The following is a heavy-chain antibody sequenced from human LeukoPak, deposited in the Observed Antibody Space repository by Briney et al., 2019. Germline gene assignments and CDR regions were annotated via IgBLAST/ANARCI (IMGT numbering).Heavy chain of an antibody. Sequence: GESLTLSCAVSGLSFSSDAMSWVRQPQGKGMEWDSSESGICGTTYYADSVNGRFTTSRDYSKNTVYLQMNSLRVGDTAVYYCAKELGEYSGSYRPADYWGQGTLVTVSS. J-gene: IGHJ4*02. D-gene: IGHD1-26*01. CDR3: AKELGEYSGSYRPADY. V-gene: IGHV3-23*01. CDR1: GLSFSSDA. CDR2: ESGICGTT.